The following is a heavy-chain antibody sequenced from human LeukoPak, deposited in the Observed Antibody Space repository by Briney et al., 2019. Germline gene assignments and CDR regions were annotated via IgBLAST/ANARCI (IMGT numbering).Heavy chain of an antibody. CDR1: GFTISSYE. CDR2: ISSSARNI. J-gene: IGHJ4*02. CDR3: VRDKGAIMDY. V-gene: IGHV3-48*03. Sequence: GSLRLSCGASGFTISSYEMNWVRQAPGKGLEWISYISSSARNIYYADSAKGRFTISRDNAKNSVYLQMNSLRAEDTAVYYCVRDKGAIMDYWGQGTLVTVSS.